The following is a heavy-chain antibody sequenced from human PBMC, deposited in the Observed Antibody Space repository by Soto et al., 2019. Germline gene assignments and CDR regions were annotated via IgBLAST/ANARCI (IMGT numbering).Heavy chain of an antibody. CDR3: AMSPGPAAMTWFDP. CDR1: GGSFRGYY. Sequence: SETLCLTCAVYGGSFRGYYLSWIRQPPGKGLEWIGEINHSGSTNYNPSLKSRVTISVDTSKNQFSLKLSSVTAADTAVYYCAMSPGPAAMTWFDPWGQGTLVTVSS. D-gene: IGHD2-2*01. J-gene: IGHJ5*02. CDR2: INHSGST. V-gene: IGHV4-34*01.